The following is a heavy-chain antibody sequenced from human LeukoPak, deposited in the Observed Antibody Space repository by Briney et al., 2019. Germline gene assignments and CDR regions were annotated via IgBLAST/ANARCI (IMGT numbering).Heavy chain of an antibody. CDR2: FHRGRI. D-gene: IGHD5-24*01. Sequence: SETLSLTCKVSGYPIGLDYYWVWIRQAPGRGLQWIGGFHRGRIQYNSALKSRVTISIDSSKNQFSLRMWPVTAADAAFYFCARAPSSYESGNGYPNLGWLDPWGQGALVTVSS. CDR3: ARAPSSYESGNGYPNLGWLDP. J-gene: IGHJ5*02. V-gene: IGHV4-38-2*02. CDR1: GYPIGLDYY.